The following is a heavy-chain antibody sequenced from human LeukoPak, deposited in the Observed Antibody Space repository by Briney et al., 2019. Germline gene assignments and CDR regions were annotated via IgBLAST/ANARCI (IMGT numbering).Heavy chain of an antibody. Sequence: GGSLRLSCAASGFTFSSYDMHWVRQAPGKGLEWVAVISYDGSNKYYADSVKGRFTISRDNSKNTLYLQMNSLRAEDTAVYYCAKDTWIQLWHFFDYWGQGTLVTVSS. CDR1: GFTFSSYD. CDR2: ISYDGSNK. D-gene: IGHD5-18*01. J-gene: IGHJ4*02. CDR3: AKDTWIQLWHFFDY. V-gene: IGHV3-30*18.